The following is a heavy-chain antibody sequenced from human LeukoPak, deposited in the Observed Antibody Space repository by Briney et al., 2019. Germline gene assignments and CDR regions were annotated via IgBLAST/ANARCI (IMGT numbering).Heavy chain of an antibody. J-gene: IGHJ4*01. CDR2: IYYSGST. CDR1: GGSISSSSYY. CDR3: ARRQRAFVVVLAARGAFDY. V-gene: IGHV4-39*01. D-gene: IGHD2-2*01. Sequence: PSETLSLTCTVSGGSISSSSYYWGWIRQPPGKGLEWIGSIYYSGSTYYNPSLKSRVTISVDTSKNQFSLKLSSVTAADTAVYYCARRQRAFVVVLAARGAFDYWGHGTLVTVSS.